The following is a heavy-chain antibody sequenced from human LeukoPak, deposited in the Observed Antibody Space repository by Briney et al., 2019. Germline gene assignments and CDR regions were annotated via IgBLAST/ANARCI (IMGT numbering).Heavy chain of an antibody. CDR1: GFTFSSNY. Sequence: PGGSLRLSCAASGFTFSSNYMSWVRQAPGKGLEWVSVIYTGGSTYYTDSVKGRFTISRDNSKNTLYLQMNSLRTEDTAVYFCASGYSSSWSFEGADFDYWGQGTLVTVSS. V-gene: IGHV3-66*02. J-gene: IGHJ4*02. D-gene: IGHD6-13*01. CDR2: IYTGGST. CDR3: ASGYSSSWSFEGADFDY.